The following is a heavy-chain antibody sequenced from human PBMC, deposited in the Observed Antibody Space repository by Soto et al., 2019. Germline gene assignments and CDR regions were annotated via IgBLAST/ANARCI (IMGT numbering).Heavy chain of an antibody. J-gene: IGHJ6*02. CDR3: ARHVPTAGYYYGMDV. V-gene: IGHV1-69*05. CDR1: GGTFSSYA. Sequence: QVQLVQSGAEVKKPESSVKVSCKASGGTFSSYAISWVRQAPGQGLEWMGGIIPIFGTANYAQKFQGRVTXTXAXSXXTAYMELSSLRSEDTAVYFCARHVPTAGYYYGMDVWGQGTTVTVSS. CDR2: IIPIFGTA. D-gene: IGHD2-2*01.